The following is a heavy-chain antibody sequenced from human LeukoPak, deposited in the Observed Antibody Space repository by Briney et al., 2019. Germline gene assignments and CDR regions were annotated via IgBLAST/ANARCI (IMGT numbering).Heavy chain of an antibody. V-gene: IGHV1-18*01. CDR3: ARWAAAQILGYCSSTSCYKPYYYYYMDV. Sequence: ASVKVSCKASGHTFTSYGISWVRQAPGQGLERMGWISAYNGNTNYAQKLQGRVTMTTDTSTSTAYMELRSLRSDDTAVYYCARWAAAQILGYCSSTSCYKPYYYYYMDVWGKGTTVTVSS. CDR2: ISAYNGNT. CDR1: GHTFTSYG. J-gene: IGHJ6*03. D-gene: IGHD2-2*02.